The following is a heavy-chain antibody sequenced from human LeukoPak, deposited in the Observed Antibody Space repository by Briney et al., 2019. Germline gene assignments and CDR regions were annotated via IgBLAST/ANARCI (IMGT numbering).Heavy chain of an antibody. V-gene: IGHV1-18*04. Sequence: ASVKVSCKASGYTFTSYGISWVRQAPGQGLEWMGWISAYNGNTNYAQKLQGRVTMTTDTSTSTAYMELRSLRSDDTAVYYCARDTGDYVWGSYRRHFDYWGQGTLVTVSS. CDR3: ARDTGDYVWGSYRRHFDY. CDR2: ISAYNGNT. J-gene: IGHJ4*02. D-gene: IGHD3-16*02. CDR1: GYTFTSYG.